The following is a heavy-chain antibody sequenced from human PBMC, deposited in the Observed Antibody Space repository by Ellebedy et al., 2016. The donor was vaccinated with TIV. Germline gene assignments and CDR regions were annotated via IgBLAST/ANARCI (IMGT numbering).Heavy chain of an antibody. J-gene: IGHJ4*02. CDR3: AREVMDCSSTSCYAGSSPYFDY. CDR2: ISYDGSNK. Sequence: GESLKISCAASGFTFSSYAMHWVRQAPGKGLEWVAVISYDGSNKYYADSAKGRFTISRDNSKNTLYLQMNSLRAEDTAVYYCAREVMDCSSTSCYAGSSPYFDYWGQGTLVTVSS. CDR1: GFTFSSYA. V-gene: IGHV3-30-3*01. D-gene: IGHD2-2*01.